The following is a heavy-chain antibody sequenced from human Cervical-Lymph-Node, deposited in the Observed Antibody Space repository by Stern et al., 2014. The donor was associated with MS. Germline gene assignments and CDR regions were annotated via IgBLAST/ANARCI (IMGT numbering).Heavy chain of an antibody. J-gene: IGHJ4*02. D-gene: IGHD1-26*01. CDR1: GFTFSSYG. CDR2: IWSDGSNK. Sequence: VQLVESGGGVVQPWRSLRLACAASGFTFSSYGMHWVRQAPDKGLEWVAVIWSDGSNKYYTDSVKGRFTISRDNSKNALYLQMNSLRAEDTAVYYCARDSTKGGSNYWGQGTLVTVSS. CDR3: ARDSTKGGSNY. V-gene: IGHV3-33*01.